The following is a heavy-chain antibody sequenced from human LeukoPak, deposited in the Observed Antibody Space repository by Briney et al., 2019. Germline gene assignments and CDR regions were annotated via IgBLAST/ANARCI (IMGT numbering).Heavy chain of an antibody. CDR2: ISYDGSNK. V-gene: IGHV3-30*04. D-gene: IGHD3-22*01. Sequence: GGSLRLSCAASGFTFSSYAMHWVRQAPGKGLEWVAVISYDGSNKYYADSVKGRFTISRDNSKNTLYLQMNSLRAEDTAVYYCARDGYDSSGFDCWGQGTLVTVSS. CDR1: GFTFSSYA. CDR3: ARDGYDSSGFDC. J-gene: IGHJ4*02.